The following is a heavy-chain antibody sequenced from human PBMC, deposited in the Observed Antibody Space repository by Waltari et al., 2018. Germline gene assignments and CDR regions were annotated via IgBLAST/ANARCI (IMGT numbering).Heavy chain of an antibody. J-gene: IGHJ6*03. V-gene: IGHV4-34*01. D-gene: IGHD2-15*01. Sequence: QVQLQQWGAGLLKPSETLSLTCAVYGGSFSGYYWSWIRQPPGKGLGWIGGINHSGSTNNKPSPKSRVTLSVDTSKNQCSLRRSAVTAADTAVYYCARLLSLRRGDYYDMDVWGNGTPVTVS. CDR1: GGSFSGYY. CDR3: ARLLSLRRGDYYDMDV. CDR2: INHSGST.